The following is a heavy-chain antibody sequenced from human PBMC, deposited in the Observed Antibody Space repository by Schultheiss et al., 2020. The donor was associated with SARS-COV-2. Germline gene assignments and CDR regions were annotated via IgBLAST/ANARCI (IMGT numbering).Heavy chain of an antibody. D-gene: IGHD1-1*01. CDR3: ARLAEGTNGTTGWHYYGMDV. Sequence: ASVKVSCKASGYTFTGYYMHWVRQAPGQGLEWMGRINPDSGGTKYAKKFQGRVTMTRDTSISTAYMELSRLRSDDTAVYYCARLAEGTNGTTGWHYYGMDVWGQGTTVTVSS. CDR2: INPDSGGT. J-gene: IGHJ6*02. V-gene: IGHV1-2*06. CDR1: GYTFTGYY.